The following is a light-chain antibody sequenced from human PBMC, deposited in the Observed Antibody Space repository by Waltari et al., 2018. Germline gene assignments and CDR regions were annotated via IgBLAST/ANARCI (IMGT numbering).Light chain of an antibody. CDR2: EVS. V-gene: IGLV2-8*01. Sequence: QSALTQPPSASGSPGQSVTISCPGPSRNVGGYAFVPWYQQHPGKAPKLIIDEVSKRPSGVPDRFSGSKSGNTASLTVSGLQAEDEADYYCSSYAGSNSLVFGGGTKLTVL. CDR3: SSYAGSNSLV. CDR1: SRNVGGYAF. J-gene: IGLJ2*01.